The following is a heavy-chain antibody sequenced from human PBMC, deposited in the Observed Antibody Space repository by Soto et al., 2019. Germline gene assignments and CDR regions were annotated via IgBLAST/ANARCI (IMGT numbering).Heavy chain of an antibody. D-gene: IGHD5-18*01. CDR2: ISYDGSNQ. CDR3: AKDIAAGQGYRIFDS. CDR1: GFSFNTYG. V-gene: IGHV3-30*18. J-gene: IGHJ4*02. Sequence: QVQLVESGGAVVQPGKSLRLSCAASGFSFNTYGMYWVRQAPGKGLEWVAAISYDGSNQYHADSVKGRFTISRDNSKNTLFVQMDSLRVEDTAVYYCAKDIAAGQGYRIFDSWGQGTLVTVSS.